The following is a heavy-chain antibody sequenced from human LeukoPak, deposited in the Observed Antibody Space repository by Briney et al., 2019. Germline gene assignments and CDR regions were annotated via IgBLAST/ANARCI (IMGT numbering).Heavy chain of an antibody. D-gene: IGHD3-3*01. CDR3: VRHEWNYYYYYVDV. CDR1: GGSISSSSYY. Sequence: SETLSLTCTVSGGSISSSSYYWGWIRQPPGKGLEWIGSIYYRGSTYNNPSLKSRVTISVDTSKNQFSLKLASVTAADTAMYYCVRHEWNYYYYYVDVWGKGTTVTVSS. V-gene: IGHV4-39*01. CDR2: IYYRGST. J-gene: IGHJ6*03.